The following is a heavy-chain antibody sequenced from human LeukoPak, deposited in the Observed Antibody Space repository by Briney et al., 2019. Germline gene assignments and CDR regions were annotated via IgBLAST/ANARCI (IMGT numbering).Heavy chain of an antibody. V-gene: IGHV3-23*01. CDR3: AKGWGPYCSGTTCIFDY. D-gene: IGHD2-2*01. J-gene: IGHJ4*02. Sequence: GGSLRLSCAASGFTFSNYAMSWVRQAPGKGLEWVSAVSGSGGSTYYADSVKGRFTISRDNSKNTLYLQLNSLRAEDTAVYYYAKGWGPYCSGTTCIFDYWGQGTLVTVSS. CDR2: VSGSGGST. CDR1: GFTFSNYA.